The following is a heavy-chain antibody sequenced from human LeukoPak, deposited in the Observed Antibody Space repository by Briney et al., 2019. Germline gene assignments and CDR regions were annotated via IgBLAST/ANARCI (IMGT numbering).Heavy chain of an antibody. CDR3: ARGLTYYDFRYFDY. Sequence: GGSLRLSCAASGFTFSSYAMHWVRQAPGKGLEWVANIKQDGSEKYYVDSVKGRFTISRDNAKNSLYLQMNSLRAEDTAVYYCARGLTYYDFRYFDYWGQGTLVTVSS. CDR2: IKQDGSEK. D-gene: IGHD3-3*01. V-gene: IGHV3-7*01. CDR1: GFTFSSYA. J-gene: IGHJ4*02.